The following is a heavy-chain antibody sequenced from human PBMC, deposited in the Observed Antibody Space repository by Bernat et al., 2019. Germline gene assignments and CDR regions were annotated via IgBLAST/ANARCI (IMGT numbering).Heavy chain of an antibody. CDR1: GFTVSSNY. V-gene: IGHV3-66*01. CDR3: ARGSNTHSSGYYPTVDY. CDR2: IYSGGST. Sequence: EVQLVESGGGLVQPGGSLRLSCAASGFTVSSNYMSWVRQAPGKGLEWVSVIYSGGSTYYADSVKGRFTISRDNSKNTLYLQMNSLRVEDTAVYYCARGSNTHSSGYYPTVDYWGQGTLVTVSS. J-gene: IGHJ4*02. D-gene: IGHD3-22*01.